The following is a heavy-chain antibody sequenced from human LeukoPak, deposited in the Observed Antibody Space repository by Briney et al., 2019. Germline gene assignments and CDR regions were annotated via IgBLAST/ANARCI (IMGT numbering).Heavy chain of an antibody. D-gene: IGHD5-18*01. V-gene: IGHV1-46*01. CDR3: AREFAHVDTAMVFDY. CDR1: GYTFTSYY. Sequence: GASVKVSCKASGYTFTSYYIHWVRQAPGQGLERMGIINPSGGSTSYAQKFQGRVTMTRDTSTSTVYMELSSLRSEDTAVYYCAREFAHVDTAMVFDYWGQGTLVTVSS. J-gene: IGHJ4*02. CDR2: INPSGGST.